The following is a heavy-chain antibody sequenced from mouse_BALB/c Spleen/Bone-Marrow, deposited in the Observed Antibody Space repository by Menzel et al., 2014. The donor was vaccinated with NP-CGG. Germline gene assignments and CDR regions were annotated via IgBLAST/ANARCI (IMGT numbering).Heavy chain of an antibody. CDR3: TRSTATFDY. D-gene: IGHD1-2*01. CDR2: IYPGDGDT. CDR1: GYAFGAYW. Sequence: QVQLQQPGAELVRPGSSVKISCKASGYAFGAYWMNWVKQRPGQGLEWIGQIYPGDGDTNYNGKFKGKATLTADKSSSTAYMQLSSLTSEDSAVYFCTRSTATFDYWGQGTTLTVSS. V-gene: IGHV1-80*01. J-gene: IGHJ2*01.